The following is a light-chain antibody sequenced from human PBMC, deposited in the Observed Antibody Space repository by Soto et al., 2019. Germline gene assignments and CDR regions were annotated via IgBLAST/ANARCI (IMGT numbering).Light chain of an antibody. CDR2: DSS. CDR3: QQRSDWPST. Sequence: DIVLSQSPATLSLSPGERATLSCRASQSVGTYFAWYQQKPGQAPRLLIYDSSNRATGIPARFSGSGSGTDFTLTISSLEPEDFAVYYCQQRSDWPSTFGGGTKV. V-gene: IGKV3-11*01. CDR1: QSVGTY. J-gene: IGKJ4*01.